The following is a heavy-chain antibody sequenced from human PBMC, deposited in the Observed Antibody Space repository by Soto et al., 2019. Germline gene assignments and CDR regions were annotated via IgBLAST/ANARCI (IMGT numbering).Heavy chain of an antibody. CDR2: ISAYNGNT. CDR1: GYTFTSYG. V-gene: IGHV1-18*01. D-gene: IGHD3-10*01. CDR3: ARSRGGFGELGYYFDY. J-gene: IGHJ4*02. Sequence: QVQLVQSGAEVKKPGASVKVSCKASGYTFTSYGISWVRQAPGQGLEWMGWISAYNGNTNYAQKLQGRVTMTTDTLTTXAYMELRSLRSDDTAVYYCARSRGGFGELGYYFDYWGQGTLVTVSS.